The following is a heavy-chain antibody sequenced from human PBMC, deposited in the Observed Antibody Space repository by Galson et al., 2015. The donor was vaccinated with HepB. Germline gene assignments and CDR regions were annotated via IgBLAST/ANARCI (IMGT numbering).Heavy chain of an antibody. CDR2: IYYSGST. V-gene: IGHV4-59*01. CDR3: ARGRGSSWTRFTYYFDY. Sequence: ETLSLTCTVSGGSISSYYWSRIRQPPGKGLEWIGYIYYSGSTNYNPSLKSRVTISVDTSKNQFSLKLSSVTAADTAVYYCARGRGSSWTRFTYYFDYWGQGTLVTVSS. CDR1: GGSISSYY. J-gene: IGHJ4*02. D-gene: IGHD6-13*01.